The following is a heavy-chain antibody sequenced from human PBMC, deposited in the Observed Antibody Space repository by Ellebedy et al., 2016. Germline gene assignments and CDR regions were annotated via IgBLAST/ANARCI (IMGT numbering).Heavy chain of an antibody. CDR2: INHSGDT. D-gene: IGHD2-8*01. CDR3: ARTFSPHCSSGVCYMAYYFDY. J-gene: IGHJ4*02. Sequence: GSLRLSCAVHSGSFSDYFRSWIRQPPGKGLEWIGEINHSGDTNYNPSLKSRVFISVDTSKNQFSLKLSSVTAADTAVYYCARTFSPHCSSGVCYMAYYFDYWGQGTLVTVSS. V-gene: IGHV4-34*01. CDR1: SGSFSDYF.